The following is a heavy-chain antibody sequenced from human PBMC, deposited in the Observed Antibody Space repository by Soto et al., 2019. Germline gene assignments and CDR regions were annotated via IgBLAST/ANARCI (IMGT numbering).Heavy chain of an antibody. V-gene: IGHV4-59*01. CDR3: ARGVYDILTGYYNKYNWFDP. CDR1: GGSISSYY. D-gene: IGHD3-9*01. CDR2: IYYSGST. J-gene: IGHJ5*02. Sequence: SETLSLTCTVSGGSISSYYWSWIRQPPGKGLEWIGYIYYSGSTNYNPSLKSRVTISVDTSKNQFSLKLSSVTAADTAVYYCARGVYDILTGYYNKYNWFDPWGQGTLVTVSS.